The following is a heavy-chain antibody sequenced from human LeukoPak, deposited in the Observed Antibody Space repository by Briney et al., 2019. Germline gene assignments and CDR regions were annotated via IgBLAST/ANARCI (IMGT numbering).Heavy chain of an antibody. Sequence: SETLSLTCAVYGGSFSGYYWSWIRQPPGKWLEWIGEINHSGSTNYNPSLKSRVTISVDTSKNQFSLKLSSVTAADTAVYYCARGRGDYWGQGTLVTVSS. CDR1: GGSFSGYY. J-gene: IGHJ4*02. CDR2: INHSGST. V-gene: IGHV4-34*01. CDR3: ARGRGDY.